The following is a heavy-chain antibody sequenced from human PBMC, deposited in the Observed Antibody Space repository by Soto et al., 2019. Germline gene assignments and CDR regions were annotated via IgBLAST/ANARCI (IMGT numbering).Heavy chain of an antibody. CDR2: ISAYNGNT. Sequence: QVQLVQSGAEVKKPGASVKVSCKASGYTFTSYGISWVRQAPGQGLEWMGWISAYNGNTNYAQKLQGRVTMTTDTSKXXAXMXRRSLRSDDPAVYYCARDVVVVVAATMGHYYYGMDVWGQGTTVTVSS. J-gene: IGHJ6*02. CDR1: GYTFTSYG. D-gene: IGHD2-15*01. CDR3: ARDVVVVVAATMGHYYYGMDV. V-gene: IGHV1-18*01.